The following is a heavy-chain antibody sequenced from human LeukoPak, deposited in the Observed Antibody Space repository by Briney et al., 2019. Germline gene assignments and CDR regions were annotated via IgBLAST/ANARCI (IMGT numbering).Heavy chain of an antibody. V-gene: IGHV1-58*02. J-gene: IGHJ4*02. CDR1: GFTFTSSA. CDR2: IVVGSGNT. CDR3: ARPPCSGSDCPYWRDY. Sequence: ASVKVSCKASGFTFTSSAMQWVRQARGQRLEWIGWIVVGSGNTNYAQKFQERVTITRDMSTSTAYMELSSLRSEDTAVYYCARPPCSGSDCPYWRDYWGQGTLVTVSS. D-gene: IGHD2-15*01.